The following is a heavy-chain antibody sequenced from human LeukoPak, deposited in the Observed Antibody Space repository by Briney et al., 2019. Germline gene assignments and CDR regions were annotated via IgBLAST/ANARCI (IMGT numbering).Heavy chain of an antibody. CDR2: INPNSGGT. CDR1: GYTFTGYY. Sequence: GASVKVSCKASGYTFTGYYMHWVRQAPGQGLEWMGWINPNSGGTNYAQKFQGRVTMTRDTSISTAYMELSRLRSDDTAVYYCARDLDYGDYYYGMDVWGQGTTVTVSS. V-gene: IGHV1-2*02. D-gene: IGHD4-17*01. CDR3: ARDLDYGDYYYGMDV. J-gene: IGHJ6*02.